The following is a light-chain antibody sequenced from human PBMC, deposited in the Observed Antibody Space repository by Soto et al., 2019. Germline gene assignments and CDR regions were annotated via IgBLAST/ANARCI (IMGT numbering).Light chain of an antibody. V-gene: IGKV3-15*01. Sequence: EIVLIQSPATLSLSPGERATLSCRASQSVSSNLAWYQQKPGQAPRLLIYGASTRATGIPARFSGSGSGTEFTLTISSLQSEDFAVYYCQQYNNWPQRAFGQGTKVDIK. CDR2: GAS. CDR3: QQYNNWPQRA. CDR1: QSVSSN. J-gene: IGKJ1*01.